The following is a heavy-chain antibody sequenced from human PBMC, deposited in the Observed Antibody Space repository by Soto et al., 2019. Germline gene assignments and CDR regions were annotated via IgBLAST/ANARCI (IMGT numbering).Heavy chain of an antibody. Sequence: SETPSLTCHVSGVSISSINWWSCVRQPQWKGLYWIGEIYHSGSSNYNPSLKSRVTISVDKSKNQVSLKMSSVTAADTAVYYCAIEEESMADRRGGVGYWGKGTLVT. J-gene: IGHJ4*02. CDR1: GVSISSINW. D-gene: IGHD6-6*01. CDR2: IYHSGSS. V-gene: IGHV4-4*02. CDR3: AIEEESMADRRGGVGY.